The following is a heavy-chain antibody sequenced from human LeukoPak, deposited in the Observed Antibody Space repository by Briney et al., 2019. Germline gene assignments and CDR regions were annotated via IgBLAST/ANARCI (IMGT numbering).Heavy chain of an antibody. CDR1: GGSISSYY. Sequence: PSETLSLTCTVSGGSISSYYWSWIRQPPGKGLEWIGYIYYSGSTNYNPSLKSRVTISVDTSKNQFSLKLSSVTAADTAVYYCAGGNSAAFDIWGQGTMVTVSS. D-gene: IGHD2-21*02. J-gene: IGHJ3*02. CDR2: IYYSGST. V-gene: IGHV4-59*01. CDR3: AGGNSAAFDI.